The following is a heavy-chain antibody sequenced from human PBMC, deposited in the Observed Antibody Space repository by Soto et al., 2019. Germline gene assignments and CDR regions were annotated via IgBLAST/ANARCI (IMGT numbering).Heavy chain of an antibody. J-gene: IGHJ4*02. CDR3: ARGLYYDFWSGYPFDY. CDR2: INHSGST. D-gene: IGHD3-3*01. Sequence: PSETLSLTCAVYGGSFSGYYWSWIRQPPGKGLEWIGEINHSGSTNYNPSLKSRVTISVDTSKNQFSLKLSSVTAADTAVYYCARGLYYDFWSGYPFDYWGQGTLVTVSS. CDR1: GGSFSGYY. V-gene: IGHV4-34*01.